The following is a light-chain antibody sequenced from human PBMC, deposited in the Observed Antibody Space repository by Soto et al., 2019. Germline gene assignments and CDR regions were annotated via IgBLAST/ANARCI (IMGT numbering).Light chain of an antibody. V-gene: IGKV4-1*01. CDR1: QSVLYSSDNKNY. CDR2: WAS. CDR3: QQYISTRT. Sequence: IVMTQSPDSLAVSPGERATINCKSSQSVLYSSDNKNYLAWYQQKPGQPPKLLIYWASTRESGVPDRFSGSGSGTDFTLTISSLQAEDVAVYYCQQYISTRTFGQGTKVDIK. J-gene: IGKJ1*01.